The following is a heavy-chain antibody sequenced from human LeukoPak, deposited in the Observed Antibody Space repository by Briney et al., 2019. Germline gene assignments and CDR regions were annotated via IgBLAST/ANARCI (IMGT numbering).Heavy chain of an antibody. CDR3: ARYSGYDSLNYYYYMDV. CDR1: GFTFPGPS. D-gene: IGHD5-12*01. CDR2: FSHDEKTI. J-gene: IGHJ6*03. Sequence: LSGGALRLSCVAPGFTFPGPSMPWVPQAPGKGLEWISAFSHDEKTIFYADSLKGRFTVSRDNSKNTVYLQMNSLRDEDTAVYYCARYSGYDSLNYYYYMDVWGKGTTVTISS. V-gene: IGHV3-30*03.